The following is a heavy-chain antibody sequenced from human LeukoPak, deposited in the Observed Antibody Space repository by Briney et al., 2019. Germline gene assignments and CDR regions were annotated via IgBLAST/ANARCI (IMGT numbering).Heavy chain of an antibody. CDR3: AREGGQWLVSDY. CDR2: IKHDGSVQ. CDR1: GFTFSSYG. D-gene: IGHD6-19*01. Sequence: GGSLRLSCAASGFTFSSYGMHWVRQAPGKGLEWVANIKHDGSVQYCVDSVKGRFTISRDNAKNSLYLQMNSLRAEDTAVYYCAREGGQWLVSDYWGQGTLVTVSS. J-gene: IGHJ4*02. V-gene: IGHV3-7*01.